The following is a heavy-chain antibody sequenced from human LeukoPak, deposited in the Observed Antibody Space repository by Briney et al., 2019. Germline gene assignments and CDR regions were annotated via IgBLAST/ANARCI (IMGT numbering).Heavy chain of an antibody. CDR3: ASGRIQLWFPYYFDY. CDR1: GFTFSNYV. CDR2: IKQDGSEK. D-gene: IGHD5-18*01. Sequence: PGGSLRLSCAASGFTFSNYVMSWVRQAPGKGLEWVANIKQDGSEKYYVDSVKGRFTISRDNAKNSLYLQMNSLRAEDTAVYYCASGRIQLWFPYYFDYWGQGTLVTVSS. J-gene: IGHJ4*02. V-gene: IGHV3-7*01.